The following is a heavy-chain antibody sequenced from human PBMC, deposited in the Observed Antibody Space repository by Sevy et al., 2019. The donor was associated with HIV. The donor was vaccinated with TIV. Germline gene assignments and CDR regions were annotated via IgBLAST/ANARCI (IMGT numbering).Heavy chain of an antibody. V-gene: IGHV3-30*18. D-gene: IGHD6-19*01. Sequence: GGSLTLSCAASGFTFSSYGMHWVRHAPGKGLEWVAVISYVGSNKYYADSMKGRLTISRDNSKNTLYLQMNSLRAEDTAVYYCAKSAPSSGWSPGLDYWGQGTLVTFSS. CDR3: AKSAPSSGWSPGLDY. J-gene: IGHJ4*02. CDR2: ISYVGSNK. CDR1: GFTFSSYG.